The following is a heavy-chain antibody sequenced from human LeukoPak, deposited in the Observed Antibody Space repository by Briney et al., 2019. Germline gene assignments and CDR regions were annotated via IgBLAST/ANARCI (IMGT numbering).Heavy chain of an antibody. Sequence: ASVKVSCKASGYSFTTYYIFWVRQAPGQGLEWMGMINPSAGNTGYAQRFQGRVTMTRDTSTSTVYMELSSLTSEDTAIYHCARRSPAYCGGDCYFDYWGQGTLVTVSS. J-gene: IGHJ4*02. CDR1: GYSFTTYY. D-gene: IGHD2-21*02. CDR2: INPSAGNT. CDR3: ARRSPAYCGGDCYFDY. V-gene: IGHV1-46*01.